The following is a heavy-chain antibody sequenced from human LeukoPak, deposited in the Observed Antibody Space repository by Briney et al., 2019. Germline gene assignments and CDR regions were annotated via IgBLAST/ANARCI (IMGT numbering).Heavy chain of an antibody. V-gene: IGHV1-69*05. CDR3: ARERPRDYKDGGYYYYYMDV. CDR2: IIPIFGTA. CDR1: GGTFSSYA. Sequence: GASVKVSCKASGGTFSSYAISWVRQAPGQGLEWMGGIIPIFGTANYAQKFQGRVTITTDESTSTAYMELSRLRSEDTAVYYCARERPRDYKDGGYYYYYMDVWGKATTVTVSS. D-gene: IGHD4-17*01. J-gene: IGHJ6*03.